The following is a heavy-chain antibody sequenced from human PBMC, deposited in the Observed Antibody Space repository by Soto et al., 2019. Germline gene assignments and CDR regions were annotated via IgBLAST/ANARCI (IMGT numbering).Heavy chain of an antibody. CDR2: ISYDGSNK. CDR1: GFTFSSYC. CDR3: AKDLSREWELSGMDV. J-gene: IGHJ6*02. Sequence: GSLILSSAAAGFTFSSYCMHWVRQDPGKGLEWVAVISYDGSNKYYADSVKGRFTISRDNSKNTLYLQMNSLRAEDTAVYYCAKDLSREWELSGMDVWGQGTTVTVSS. V-gene: IGHV3-30*18. D-gene: IGHD1-26*01.